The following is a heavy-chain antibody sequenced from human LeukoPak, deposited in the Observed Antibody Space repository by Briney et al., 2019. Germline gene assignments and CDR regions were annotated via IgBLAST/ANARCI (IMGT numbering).Heavy chain of an antibody. CDR3: ARVGVAAKSSRYFDY. CDR2: IHYSGST. J-gene: IGHJ4*02. Sequence: PSETLSLTCTVSGGSISSGDYYWSWIRQHPGKGLEWIGYIHYSGSTYYNPSLKSRVTISVDMSKKQFSLKLSSVTAADTAVYYCARVGVAAKSSRYFDYWGQGTPVTVSS. V-gene: IGHV4-31*03. CDR1: GGSISSGDYY. D-gene: IGHD2-15*01.